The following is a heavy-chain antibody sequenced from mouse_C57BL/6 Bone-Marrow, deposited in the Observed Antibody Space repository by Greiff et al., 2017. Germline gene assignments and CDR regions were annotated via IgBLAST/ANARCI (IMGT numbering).Heavy chain of an antibody. Sequence: EVHLVESGGGLVKPGGSLKLSCAASGFTFSSYAMSWVRQTPEKRLEWVATISDGGSYTYYPDNVKGRFTISRDNAKNNLYLQMSHLKSEDTAMYYCARNKVYDYDGFAYGGQGTLVTVSA. CDR2: ISDGGSYT. J-gene: IGHJ3*01. V-gene: IGHV5-4*01. CDR1: GFTFSSYA. CDR3: ARNKVYDYDGFAY. D-gene: IGHD2-4*01.